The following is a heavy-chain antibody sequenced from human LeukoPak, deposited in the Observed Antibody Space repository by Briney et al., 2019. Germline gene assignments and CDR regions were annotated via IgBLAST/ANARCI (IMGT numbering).Heavy chain of an antibody. D-gene: IGHD3-9*01. CDR1: GFTFDDYG. Sequence: GGSVRLSCAASGFTFDDYGMSWVRQTPGKGLEWVSGINWNGGYTGYVDSVKGRFTISRDNAKNSLYLQMNSLRAEDTALYYCARGLRYFDWLLCDYWGQGTLVTVSS. CDR3: ARGLRYFDWLLCDY. V-gene: IGHV3-20*04. J-gene: IGHJ4*02. CDR2: INWNGGYT.